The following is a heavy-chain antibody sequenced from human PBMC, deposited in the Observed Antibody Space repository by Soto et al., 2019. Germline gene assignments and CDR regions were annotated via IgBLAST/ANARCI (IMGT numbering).Heavy chain of an antibody. J-gene: IGHJ4*02. V-gene: IGHV2-5*02. D-gene: IGHD3-3*01. CDR1: GFSLTTSGVG. Sequence: GSGPPLVNPTQTLTLTCTFSGFSLTTSGVGVGWIRQSPGKAPEWLALIYWDDDKRYSPSLKSRLTITKDTSKNQVVLTMANLDPADTATYYCAHRVLRTVFGLVTTTAIYFDFWGQGTPVTVSS. CDR3: AHRVLRTVFGLVTTTAIYFDF. CDR2: IYWDDDK.